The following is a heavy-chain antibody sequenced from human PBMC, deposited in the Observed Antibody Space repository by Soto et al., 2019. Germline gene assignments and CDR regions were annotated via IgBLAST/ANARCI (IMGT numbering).Heavy chain of an antibody. CDR2: IKSKTDGGTT. CDR3: TTSTIRIAARTRDLYYYYYMDV. Sequence: GGSLRLSCAASGFTFSNAWMSWVRQAPGKGLEWVGRIKSKTDGGTTDYAAPVKGRFTISRDDSKNTLYLQMNSLKTEDTAVYYCTTSTIRIAARTRDLYYYYYMDVWGKGTTVTVSS. CDR1: GFTFSNAW. J-gene: IGHJ6*03. D-gene: IGHD6-6*01. V-gene: IGHV3-15*01.